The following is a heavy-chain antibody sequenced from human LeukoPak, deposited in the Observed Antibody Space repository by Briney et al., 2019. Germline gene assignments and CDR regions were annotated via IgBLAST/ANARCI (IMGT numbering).Heavy chain of an antibody. D-gene: IGHD3-3*02. Sequence: GGSLRLSCAASGFTFSNYGMHWVRQAPGKGLEWVSYISTTTSTIYYADSVKGRFTISRDNAKNSLYLQMNSLRDEDTAVYYCARDSTGYWYFDLWGRGTLVSVPS. V-gene: IGHV3-48*02. CDR3: ARDSTGYWYFDL. CDR2: ISTTTSTI. J-gene: IGHJ2*01. CDR1: GFTFSNYG.